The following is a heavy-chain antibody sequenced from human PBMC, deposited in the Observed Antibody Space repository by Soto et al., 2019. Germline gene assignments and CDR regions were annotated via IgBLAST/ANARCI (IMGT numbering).Heavy chain of an antibody. Sequence: QVQLVESGGGLVKPGGSLRLSCAASGFTFSDHYITWIRQAPGKGLEWVAYISSPGTTIYYADSVKGRFSISRDNTVNSMFLQISRLRADDTAVYYCASVPYDYIWGGAWYFDLWGRGTLVTVST. J-gene: IGHJ2*01. V-gene: IGHV3-11*01. CDR2: ISSPGTTI. CDR1: GFTFSDHY. D-gene: IGHD3-16*01. CDR3: ASVPYDYIWGGAWYFDL.